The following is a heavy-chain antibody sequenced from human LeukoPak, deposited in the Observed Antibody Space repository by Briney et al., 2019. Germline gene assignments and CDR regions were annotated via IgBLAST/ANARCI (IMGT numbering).Heavy chain of an antibody. J-gene: IGHJ4*02. CDR2: IWYDGSNQ. D-gene: IGHD3-16*01. CDR3: ATVRGSSSSTWNADS. CDR1: GFPFSSYG. V-gene: IGHV3-33*01. Sequence: GRSLRLSCAASGFPFSSYGMHWVRQAPGKGLEWVAIIWYDGSNQYYVDSVKGRFTISTDNSKNTLYLQMNSLTAEDTAIYYCATVRGSSSSTWNADSWGQGTLVTVSS.